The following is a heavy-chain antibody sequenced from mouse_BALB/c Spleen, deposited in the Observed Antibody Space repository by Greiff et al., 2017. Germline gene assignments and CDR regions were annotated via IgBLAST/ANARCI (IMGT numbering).Heavy chain of an antibody. CDR1: GFTFSDYY. V-gene: IGHV5-4*02. CDR2: ISDGGSYT. CDR3: ARDDDYGIPMDY. Sequence: EVKLVESGGGLVKPGGSLKLSCAASGFTFSDYYMYWVRQTPEKRLEWVATISDGGSYTYYPDSVKGRFTISRDNAKNNLYLQMSSLKSEDTAMYYCARDDDYGIPMDYWGQGTSVTVSS. D-gene: IGHD2-4*01. J-gene: IGHJ4*01.